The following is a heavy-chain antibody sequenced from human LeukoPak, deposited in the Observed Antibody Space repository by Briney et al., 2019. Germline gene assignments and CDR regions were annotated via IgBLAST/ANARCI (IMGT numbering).Heavy chain of an antibody. CDR3: ARHSSGYYYTPKVGYYFDY. V-gene: IGHV4-34*01. CDR2: INHSGST. Sequence: ASETLSLTCAVYGGSFSGYYWSWIRQPPGKGLEWIGEINHSGSTNYNPSLKSRVTISVDTSKNQFSLKLSSVTAADTAVYYCARHSSGYYYTPKVGYYFDYWGQGTLVTVSS. D-gene: IGHD3-22*01. CDR1: GGSFSGYY. J-gene: IGHJ4*02.